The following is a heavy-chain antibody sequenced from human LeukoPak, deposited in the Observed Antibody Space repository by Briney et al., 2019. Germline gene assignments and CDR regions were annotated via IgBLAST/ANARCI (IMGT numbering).Heavy chain of an antibody. CDR3: ARVLGGPGATLLHAFDI. J-gene: IGHJ3*02. Sequence: SQTLSLTCTVSGDSINNGNSYWAWIRQPAGKGLEWIGRIYTSGSTDYNPSVKSRLTMSVDTSKNQFSLKLSSVTAADTAVYYCARVLGGPGATLLHAFDIWGQGTLVTVSS. D-gene: IGHD1-26*01. V-gene: IGHV4-61*02. CDR2: IYTSGST. CDR1: GDSINNGNSY.